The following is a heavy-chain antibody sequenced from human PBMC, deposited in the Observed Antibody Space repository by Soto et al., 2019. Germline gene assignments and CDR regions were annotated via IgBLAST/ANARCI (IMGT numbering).Heavy chain of an antibody. D-gene: IGHD2-15*01. CDR1: GFTFSDYY. CDR2: ISSSGSTI. Sequence: GGSLRLSCAASGFTFSDYYMSWIRQAPGKGLEWVSYISSSGSTIYYADSVKGRFTISRDNAKNSLYLQMNSLRAEDTAVYYCARVRTGAATIYYYYYYMDVWGKGTTVTVSS. CDR3: ARVRTGAATIYYYYYYMDV. V-gene: IGHV3-11*01. J-gene: IGHJ6*03.